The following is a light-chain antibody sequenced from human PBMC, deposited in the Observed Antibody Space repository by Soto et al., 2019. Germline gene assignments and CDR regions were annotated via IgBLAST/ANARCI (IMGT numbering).Light chain of an antibody. V-gene: IGKV1-5*03. CDR2: TAS. Sequence: DIQMTQSPSTLSASVGDRVTITCRASKSISTWLAWYQQKPGKAPKLLIYTASRLESGVPSRFSGSGSGTDFTLTISSLQPDDFATYYCQQYNSHSSYTFGQGTKLEIK. CDR3: QQYNSHSSYT. J-gene: IGKJ2*01. CDR1: KSISTW.